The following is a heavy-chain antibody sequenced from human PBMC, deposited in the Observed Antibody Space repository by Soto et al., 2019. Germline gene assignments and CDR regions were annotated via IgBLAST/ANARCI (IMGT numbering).Heavy chain of an antibody. V-gene: IGHV3-23*01. CDR1: EGTSRSYA. D-gene: IGHD2-2*01. J-gene: IGHJ4*02. CDR3: AKDRSSTSCYAFDY. CDR2: IGGSSGST. Sequence: RDSSGAAEGTSRSYAMSRVSKNKGKGLEWVSAIGGSSGSTDYADSVKGRFTISRDNSKNTLFPQMNSLRAEDTAVYYCAKDRSSTSCYAFDYWGQGTLVTVSS.